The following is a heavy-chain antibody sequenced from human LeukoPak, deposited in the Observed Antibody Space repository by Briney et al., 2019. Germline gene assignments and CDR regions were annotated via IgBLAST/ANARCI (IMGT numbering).Heavy chain of an antibody. CDR1: GFTFSSYE. Sequence: GGSLRLSCAASGFTFSSYEMNWVRQAPGKGLEWVAVISYDGSNKYYADSVKGRFTISRDNSKNTLYLQMNSLRAEDTAVYYCARDFGSRATQTLYYYYYMDVWGKGTTVTVSS. J-gene: IGHJ6*03. D-gene: IGHD1-26*01. V-gene: IGHV3-30*04. CDR2: ISYDGSNK. CDR3: ARDFGSRATQTLYYYYYMDV.